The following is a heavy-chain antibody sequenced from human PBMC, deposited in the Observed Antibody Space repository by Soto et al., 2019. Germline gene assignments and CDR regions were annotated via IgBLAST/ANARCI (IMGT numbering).Heavy chain of an antibody. J-gene: IGHJ6*01. CDR1: GFTFSSYG. CDR3: AKDSGDSGAMDV. CDR2: ISYDGSNK. Sequence: QVQLVESGGGVVQPGRSLRLSCAASGFTFSSYGMHWVRQAPGKGLEWVAVISYDGSNKYYADSVKGRFTISRDNSKNTLYLQMNSLRAEDTAVYYCAKDSGDSGAMDVW. V-gene: IGHV3-30*18.